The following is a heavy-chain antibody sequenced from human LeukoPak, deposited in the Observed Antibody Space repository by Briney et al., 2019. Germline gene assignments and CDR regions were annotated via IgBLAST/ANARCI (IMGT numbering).Heavy chain of an antibody. Sequence: SETLSLTCAVYGGSFSGYYWSWIRQPPGKGLEWIGEINHSGSTNYNPSLKSRVTISVDTSKNQFSLKLSSVTAADTAVYYCARAVPAATRKTNHFDYWGQGTLVTVSS. J-gene: IGHJ4*02. D-gene: IGHD2-2*01. CDR2: INHSGST. V-gene: IGHV4-34*01. CDR1: GGSFSGYY. CDR3: ARAVPAATRKTNHFDY.